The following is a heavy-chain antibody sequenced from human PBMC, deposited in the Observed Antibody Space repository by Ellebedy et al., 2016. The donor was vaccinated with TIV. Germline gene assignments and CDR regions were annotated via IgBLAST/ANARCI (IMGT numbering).Heavy chain of an antibody. CDR3: ARGMKLGIVWYYFDY. V-gene: IGHV1-2*04. CDR2: INPNSGGT. D-gene: IGHD7-27*01. CDR1: GYTFTGYY. Sequence: AASVKVSCKASGYTFTGYYMHWVRQAPGQGLEWMGWINPNSGGTNYAQKFQGLVTMTRDTSISTAYMELSRLRSDDTAVYYCARGMKLGIVWYYFDYWGQGTLVTVSS. J-gene: IGHJ4*02.